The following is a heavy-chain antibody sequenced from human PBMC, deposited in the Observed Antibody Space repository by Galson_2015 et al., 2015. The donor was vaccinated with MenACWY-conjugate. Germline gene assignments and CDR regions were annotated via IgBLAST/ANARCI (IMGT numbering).Heavy chain of an antibody. CDR1: GGSISNHY. D-gene: IGHD2-21*01. J-gene: IGHJ4*02. V-gene: IGHV4-59*11. CDR2: VYYSGST. Sequence: TLSLTCTVSGGSISNHYWSWIRQPPGKGLEWIGYVYYSGSTNYNPSLKSRVTISVDTSKNQFSLELSSVTAADTAVYYCARLRVPYSFEYWGQGTLVTVSS. CDR3: ARLRVPYSFEY.